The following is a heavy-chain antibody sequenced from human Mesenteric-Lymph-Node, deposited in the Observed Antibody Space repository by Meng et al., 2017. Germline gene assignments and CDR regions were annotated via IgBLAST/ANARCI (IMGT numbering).Heavy chain of an antibody. D-gene: IGHD3-22*01. CDR1: GGTFSSYA. Sequence: ASVKVSCKASGGTFSSYAISWVRQAPGQGLEWMGWINPNSGGTNYAQKFQGRVTMTRDTSISTANLELSRLRSDDTAVYYCARVKGSSGSDAFDIWGQGTMVTVSS. CDR2: INPNSGGT. V-gene: IGHV1-2*02. J-gene: IGHJ3*02. CDR3: ARVKGSSGSDAFDI.